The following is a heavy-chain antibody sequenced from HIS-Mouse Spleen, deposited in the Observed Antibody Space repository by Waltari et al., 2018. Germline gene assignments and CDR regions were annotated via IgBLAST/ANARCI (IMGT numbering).Heavy chain of an antibody. CDR2: IYYSGST. J-gene: IGHJ2*01. D-gene: IGHD6-13*01. V-gene: IGHV4-39*07. CDR1: GGSISSRSYY. CDR3: AREIPYSSSWYDWYFDL. Sequence: QLQLQESGPGLVKPSETLSLTCTGSGGSISSRSYYRGWIRQPPGKGREWIGSIYYSGSTYYNPSLKSRVTISVDTSKNQFSLKLSSVTAADTAVYYCAREIPYSSSWYDWYFDLWGRGTLVTVSS.